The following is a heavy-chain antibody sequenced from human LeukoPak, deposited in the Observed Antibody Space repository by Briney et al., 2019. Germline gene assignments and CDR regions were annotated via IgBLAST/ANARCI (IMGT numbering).Heavy chain of an antibody. J-gene: IGHJ6*03. D-gene: IGHD3-16*01. CDR3: AREGEDSAPSYYYYMDV. CDR2: IIPIFGTA. V-gene: IGHV1-69*06. Sequence: SVKVSCKASGGTLSSYAISWVRQAPGQGLEWMRGIIPIFGTANYAQKFQGRVTITADKSTSTAYMELSSLRSEDTAVYYCAREGEDSAPSYYYYMDVWGKGTTVTVSS. CDR1: GGTLSSYA.